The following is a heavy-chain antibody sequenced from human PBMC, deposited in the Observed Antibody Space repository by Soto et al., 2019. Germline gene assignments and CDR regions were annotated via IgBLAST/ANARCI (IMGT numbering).Heavy chain of an antibody. CDR1: GFTFSSYS. V-gene: IGHV3-48*01. CDR3: VRDQYDYIWGSYRDDAFDI. J-gene: IGHJ3*02. CDR2: ISSSSSTI. D-gene: IGHD3-16*02. Sequence: PGGSLRLSCAASGFTFSSYSMNWVRQAPGKGLEWVSYISSSSSTIYYADSVKGRFTISRDNAKNSLYLQMNSLRAEDTAVYYCVRDQYDYIWGSYRDDAFDIWGQGTMVTVSS.